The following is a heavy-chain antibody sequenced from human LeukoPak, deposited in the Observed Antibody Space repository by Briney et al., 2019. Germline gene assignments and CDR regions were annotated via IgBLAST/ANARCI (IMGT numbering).Heavy chain of an antibody. CDR3: ARDSAGNDY. D-gene: IGHD6-13*01. CDR2: IKQDGSEK. CDR1: GFTFSTYW. Sequence: GGSLRLSCAASGFTFSTYWMSWVRHAPGRGLEGVANIKQDGSEKYYVDSGKGRFTISRDNAKNSLYLQMNSLRAEDTAMYYCARDSAGNDYWGQGTLVTVSS. V-gene: IGHV3-7*01. J-gene: IGHJ4*02.